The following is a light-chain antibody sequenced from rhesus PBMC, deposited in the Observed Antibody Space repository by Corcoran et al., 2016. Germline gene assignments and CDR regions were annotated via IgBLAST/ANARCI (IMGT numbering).Light chain of an antibody. CDR2: KAS. V-gene: IGKV1-21*01. CDR1: QGISSW. CDR3: QQYNSAPRT. Sequence: DIQMTQSPSSLSASVGDRVTITCRASQGISSWLAWYQQKPGKAPKLLFYKASSLESGVPSRVSGSGSGTDFTLTISSLQPEDFATYYCQQYNSAPRTFGQGTKVEIK. J-gene: IGKJ1*01.